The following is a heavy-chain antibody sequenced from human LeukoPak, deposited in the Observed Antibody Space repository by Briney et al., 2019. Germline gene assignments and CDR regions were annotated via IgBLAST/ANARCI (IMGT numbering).Heavy chain of an antibody. CDR2: IDLSGSTL. J-gene: IGHJ5*02. CDR3: ARGPPLFDP. CDR1: GFTFSSYT. Sequence: GGSLRLSCAASGFTFSSYTMNWVRQAPGKGLEWVSYIDLSGSTLYYVDSVKGRFTISRDNAKNSLYLQMNSLRAEDTAVYYCARGPPLFDPWGQGTLVAVPS. V-gene: IGHV3-48*04.